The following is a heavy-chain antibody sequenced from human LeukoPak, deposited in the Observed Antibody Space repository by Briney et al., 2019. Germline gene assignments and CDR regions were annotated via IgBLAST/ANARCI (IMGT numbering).Heavy chain of an antibody. CDR1: GFTFSSYA. V-gene: IGHV3-23*01. CDR2: ISGGGGST. J-gene: IGHJ1*01. D-gene: IGHD2-15*01. Sequence: GGSLRLSCAASGFTFSSYAMSWVRQAPGKGLEWVSAISGGGGSTYYADSVKGRFNISRDNSKNTLYLQMNSLRAEDTAVYYCAKDRGYCSGGSCYSAEYFQHWGQGTLVTVSS. CDR3: AKDRGYCSGGSCYSAEYFQH.